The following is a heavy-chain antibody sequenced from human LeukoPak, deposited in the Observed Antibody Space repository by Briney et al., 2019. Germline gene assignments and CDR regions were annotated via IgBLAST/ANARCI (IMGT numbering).Heavy chain of an antibody. J-gene: IGHJ4*02. Sequence: GGSLRLSCAASGFTFSDSGMHWVRQAPGKGLEWVAVISYDETNEYYAESVKGRFTISRDNPKNTLSLQMNSLRAEDTAVYYCARDNPHFDYWGQGTLVTVSS. CDR1: GFTFSDSG. CDR3: ARDNPHFDY. CDR2: ISYDETNE. V-gene: IGHV3-30*03.